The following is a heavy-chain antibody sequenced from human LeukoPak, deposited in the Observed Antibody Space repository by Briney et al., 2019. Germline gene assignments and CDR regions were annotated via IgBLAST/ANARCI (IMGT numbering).Heavy chain of an antibody. J-gene: IGHJ4*02. CDR2: ISYDGSNK. Sequence: GGSLRLSCAASGFTFSSYAMHWVRQAPGKGLEWVAVISYDGSNKYYADSVKGRFTISRDNSKNTLYLQMNSLRAEDTALYYCARDLLYCSTTTCYGGRFDYWGQGTLVTVSS. CDR3: ARDLLYCSTTTCYGGRFDY. CDR1: GFTFSSYA. D-gene: IGHD2-2*01. V-gene: IGHV3-30-3*01.